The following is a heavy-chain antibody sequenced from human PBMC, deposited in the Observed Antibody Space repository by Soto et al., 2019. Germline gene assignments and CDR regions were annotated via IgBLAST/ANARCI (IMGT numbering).Heavy chain of an antibody. CDR3: ATSQKGYNWNYFDH. CDR1: GGSISGGGFS. J-gene: IGHJ4*02. D-gene: IGHD1-20*01. Sequence: SETLSLTCAVSGGSISGGGFSWSWIRQPPGKGLEWIGSVFYTGFTSYNPSLESRVSVSVDTSKNQFSLKVSGVSAADTAVYYCATSQKGYNWNYFDHWGQGALVTVSS. CDR2: VFYTGFT. V-gene: IGHV4-30-2*03.